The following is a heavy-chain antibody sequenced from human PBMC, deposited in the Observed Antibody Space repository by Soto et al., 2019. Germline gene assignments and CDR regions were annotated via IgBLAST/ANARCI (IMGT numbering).Heavy chain of an antibody. CDR3: ARATPAGSADF. CDR2: ISYSGSS. J-gene: IGHJ4*02. D-gene: IGHD2-2*01. CDR1: GGANIRDGYY. V-gene: IGHV4-31*03. Sequence: QGQLQESGPGLVKPSQTLSLTCTVSGGANIRDGYYWSWIRQHPGKGLEWIAYISYSGSSYSNPSLKSRVTISPDTSKNQFSLRPTSVTVADTAVFFCARATPAGSADFWGQGTLVTVSS.